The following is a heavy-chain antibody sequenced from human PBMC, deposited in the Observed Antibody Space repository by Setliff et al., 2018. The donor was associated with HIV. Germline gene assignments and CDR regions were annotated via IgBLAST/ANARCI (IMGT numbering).Heavy chain of an antibody. CDR3: ANWNTTIDEDA. D-gene: IGHD5-18*01. CDR1: GDSISGYY. V-gene: IGHV4-59*01. CDR2: VYYSGST. J-gene: IGHJ5*02. Sequence: ETLSLTCTVSGDSISGYYWSWVRQPPGKGLEWIGYVYYSGSTNYNPSLKSRVTLSFDTSKNNFSLNLNSVTATDTAVYYCANWNTTIDEDAWGQGTLVTVSS.